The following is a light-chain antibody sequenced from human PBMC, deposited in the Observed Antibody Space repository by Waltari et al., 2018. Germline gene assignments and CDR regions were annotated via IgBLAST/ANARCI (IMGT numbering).Light chain of an antibody. Sequence: QSALTQPASVLGSPGQSVTISCTGTRSDSVDYDFAPWYQKHPGKAPNPIIFDVTTRPSGVSNRFSGSKSGSTASLTISGLQAEDEADYFCSSYPRTGTWLFGGGTKLTVL. CDR1: RSDSVDYDF. V-gene: IGLV2-14*03. CDR2: DVT. J-gene: IGLJ3*02. CDR3: SSYPRTGTWL.